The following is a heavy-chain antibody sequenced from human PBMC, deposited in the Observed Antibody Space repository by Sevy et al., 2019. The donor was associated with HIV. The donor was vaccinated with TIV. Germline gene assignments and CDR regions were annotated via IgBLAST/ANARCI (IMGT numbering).Heavy chain of an antibody. J-gene: IGHJ4*02. CDR2: IYYSGST. CDR3: ARESIAAAGDFDY. D-gene: IGHD6-13*01. V-gene: IGHV4-59*01. CDR1: GGSINNYY. Sequence: SETLSLTCTVSGGSINNYYWSWIRQSPGKGLEWIGYIYYSGSTNYNPSLKSRVTISVDTSKNQFSLKLSSVTAADTAVYYCARESIAAAGDFDYWGQGTLVTVSS.